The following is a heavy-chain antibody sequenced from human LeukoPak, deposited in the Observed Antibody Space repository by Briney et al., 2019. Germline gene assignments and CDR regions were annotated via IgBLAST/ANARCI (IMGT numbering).Heavy chain of an antibody. Sequence: PGGSLRLSCAASGFTFSSYSMNWVRQAPGKGLEWVSSISSSGSYIYYADSVKGRFTISRDNAKKSLYLQMNSLRSDDTAVYYCAREMGFGELLFDYWGQGTLVTVSS. D-gene: IGHD3-10*01. V-gene: IGHV3-21*04. J-gene: IGHJ4*02. CDR1: GFTFSSYS. CDR2: ISSSGSYI. CDR3: AREMGFGELLFDY.